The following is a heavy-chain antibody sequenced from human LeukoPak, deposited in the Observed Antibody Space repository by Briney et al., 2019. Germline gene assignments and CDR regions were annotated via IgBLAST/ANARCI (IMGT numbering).Heavy chain of an antibody. CDR3: ARHATGWGTLLLLDH. D-gene: IGHD7-27*01. J-gene: IGHJ4*02. V-gene: IGHV4-4*09. CDR1: GGSISSYY. Sequence: PSETLSLTCTVSGGSISSYYWSWIRQPPGKELEWIGYIYTSGSTNYNLSLKSRVTISVDPSKTQFSLRLSSVTAADTAVYYCARHATGWGTLLLLDHWGQGTLVTVSS. CDR2: IYTSGST.